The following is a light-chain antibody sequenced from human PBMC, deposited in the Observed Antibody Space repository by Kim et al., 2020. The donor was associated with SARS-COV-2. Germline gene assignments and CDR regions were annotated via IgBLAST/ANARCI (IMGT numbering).Light chain of an antibody. CDR3: QQYKSYRT. Sequence: SASVGDGVTITCRASQSISSRLAWYQQKPGKAPKLLIYDASSLQSGVPSRFAGSGSGTEFTLTISSLQPDDFATYYCQQYKSYRTFGQGTKVDIK. CDR2: DAS. CDR1: QSISSR. V-gene: IGKV1-5*01. J-gene: IGKJ1*01.